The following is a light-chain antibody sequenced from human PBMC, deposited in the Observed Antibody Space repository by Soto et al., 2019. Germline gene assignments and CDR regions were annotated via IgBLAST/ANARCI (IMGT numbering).Light chain of an antibody. J-gene: IGLJ3*02. CDR1: SGDVGSFDL. Sequence: QSALTQPASVSGSPGQSITISCTGASGDVGSFDLVSWYLQHTGKAPKLLIYEGSERPSGVSTRFSGSKSGNTASLTISGLQAEDEADYYCSSYAGATTWVFGGGTKLTVL. CDR3: SSYAGATTWV. V-gene: IGLV2-23*01. CDR2: EGS.